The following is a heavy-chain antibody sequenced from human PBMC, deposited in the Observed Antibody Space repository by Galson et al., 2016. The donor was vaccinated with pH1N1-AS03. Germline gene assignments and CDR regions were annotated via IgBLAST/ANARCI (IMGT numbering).Heavy chain of an antibody. D-gene: IGHD6-13*01. V-gene: IGHV4-38-2*02. J-gene: IGHJ4*02. Sequence: SSGYYWGWIRQPPGKGLEWIGSIYHSGSTYYNPSLKSRITISVDTSKNQFSLNLYSVTAADTAVYYCAREGAAADPDDSWGQGTLVTVSS. CDR2: IYHSGST. CDR1: SSGYY. CDR3: AREGAAADPDDS.